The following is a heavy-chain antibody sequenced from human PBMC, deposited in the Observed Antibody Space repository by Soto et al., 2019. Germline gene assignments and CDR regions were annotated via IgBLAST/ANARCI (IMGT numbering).Heavy chain of an antibody. D-gene: IGHD3-22*01. V-gene: IGHV1-3*01. J-gene: IGHJ4*02. Sequence: ASVKVSCKASGYTFTSYAMHWVRQAPGQRLEWMGWINAGNGNTKYSQKFQGRVTITRDTSASTAYMELSSLRSEDTAVYYCARGRALNYYDSSGENFWGQGTLVTVSS. CDR1: GYTFTSYA. CDR3: ARGRALNYYDSSGENF. CDR2: INAGNGNT.